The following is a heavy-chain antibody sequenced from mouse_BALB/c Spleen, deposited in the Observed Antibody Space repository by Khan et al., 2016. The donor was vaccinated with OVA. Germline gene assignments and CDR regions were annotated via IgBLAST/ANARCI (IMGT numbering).Heavy chain of an antibody. Sequence: EVQLVESGGDLVKPGGSLKLSCAASGFTFSGYALSWVRQTPEKRLEWVATISSGDSYTYYPDSVKGRFIISRDNVKNTLYLQMSSLRSEDTAKYYCARPPITTIVATSYWFFDVWGAGTTVTVSS. CDR3: ARPPITTIVATSYWFFDV. J-gene: IGHJ1*01. CDR2: ISSGDSYT. CDR1: GFTFSGYA. V-gene: IGHV5-9-3*01. D-gene: IGHD1-1*01.